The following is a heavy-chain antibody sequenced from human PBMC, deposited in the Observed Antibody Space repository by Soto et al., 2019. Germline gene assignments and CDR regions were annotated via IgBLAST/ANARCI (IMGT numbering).Heavy chain of an antibody. V-gene: IGHV4-30-4*01. D-gene: IGHD2-15*01. CDR2: LYYSGST. CDR1: GGSISSGDYY. CDR3: ARDIGKGVLEDKDTYYYYGMDV. J-gene: IGHJ6*02. Sequence: QVQLQESGPGLVKPSQTLSLTCTVSGGSISSGDYYWSWIRQPPGKGLEWIGYLYYSGSTYYNPSLKSRVTILLDTSKNQVSLKLSSVTAADTALYYCARDIGKGVLEDKDTYYYYGMDVWGQGTTVTVSS.